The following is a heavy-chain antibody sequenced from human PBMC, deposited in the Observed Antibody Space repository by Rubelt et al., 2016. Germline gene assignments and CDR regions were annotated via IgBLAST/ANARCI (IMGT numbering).Heavy chain of an antibody. D-gene: IGHD3-22*01. J-gene: IGHJ4*02. CDR3: AGHGHPEGYYDSSGYYNYFDY. CDR2: INHSGST. CDR1: GGSFSGYY. V-gene: IGHV4-34*01. Sequence: QVQLQQWGAGLLKPSETLSLTCAVYGGSFSGYYWSWIRQPPGKGLEWIGEINHSGSTYYNPSLKSRVTISVDTSKNQLSLKLSAVTAADTAVYYCAGHGHPEGYYDSSGYYNYFDYWGQGTLVTVSS.